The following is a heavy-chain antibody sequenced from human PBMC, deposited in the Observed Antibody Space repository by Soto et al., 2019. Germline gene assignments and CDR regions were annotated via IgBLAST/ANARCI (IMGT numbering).Heavy chain of an antibody. V-gene: IGHV1-18*01. Sequence: GASVKVSCKASGYTFTSYGISWVRQAPGQGLEWMGWISAYNGNTNYAQKLQGRVTMTTDTSTSTAYMELRSLRSDDTAVYYCARDLRYFDWLLSSGDYWGQGTLVTVSS. CDR2: ISAYNGNT. D-gene: IGHD3-9*01. CDR3: ARDLRYFDWLLSSGDY. CDR1: GYTFTSYG. J-gene: IGHJ4*02.